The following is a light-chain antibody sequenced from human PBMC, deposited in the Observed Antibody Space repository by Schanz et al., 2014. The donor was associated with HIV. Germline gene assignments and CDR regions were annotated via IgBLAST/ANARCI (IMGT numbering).Light chain of an antibody. V-gene: IGKV1-8*01. J-gene: IGKJ2*01. CDR2: AAS. CDR1: QGISSY. Sequence: AIRMTQSPSSFSASTGDRVTITCRASQGISSYLAWYQQKPGKAPKLLIYAASTLQSGVPSRFSGSGSGTDFTLTISCLQSEDFATYYCQQCVTYPYTFGQGTTLDIK. CDR3: QQCVTYPYT.